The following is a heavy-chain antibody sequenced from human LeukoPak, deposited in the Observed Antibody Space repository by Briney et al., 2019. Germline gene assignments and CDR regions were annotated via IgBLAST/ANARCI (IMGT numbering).Heavy chain of an antibody. V-gene: IGHV4-39*07. J-gene: IGHJ4*02. CDR2: VYYSRST. CDR1: GGSISSSSYY. D-gene: IGHD6-6*01. Sequence: PSETLSLTCTVSGGSISSSSYYWGWIRQPPGKGLEWIGSVYYSRSTFYNPSLKSRVTMSVDTSKNQFSLKLSSVTVADTAVYYCARYIPARPGFDYWGQGTLVTVSS. CDR3: ARYIPARPGFDY.